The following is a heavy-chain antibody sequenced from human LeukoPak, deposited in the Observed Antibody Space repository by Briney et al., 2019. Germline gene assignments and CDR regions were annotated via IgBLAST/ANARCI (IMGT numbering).Heavy chain of an antibody. D-gene: IGHD2-2*01. Sequence: GGSLRLSRAASGFTVSSNYMSWARHAPGKGLEWVSVIYSGGSTYYADSVKGRFTISRDNSKNTLYLQMNSLTAEDTAVYYCARVGVVPAAIPDGFDIWGQGTMVTVSS. CDR1: GFTVSSNY. V-gene: IGHV3-53*01. J-gene: IGHJ3*02. CDR2: IYSGGST. CDR3: ARVGVVPAAIPDGFDI.